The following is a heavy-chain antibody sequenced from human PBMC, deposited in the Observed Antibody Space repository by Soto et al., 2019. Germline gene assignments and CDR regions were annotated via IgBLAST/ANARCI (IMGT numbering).Heavy chain of an antibody. J-gene: IGHJ6*02. V-gene: IGHV3-21*01. CDR3: ARDLRGGGELPYLGYGMEV. CDR1: GFNFTSYT. D-gene: IGHD3-9*01. CDR2: IPSSGSYI. Sequence: RRLSCAASGFNFTSYTMNWVRQAPGKGLEWLSVIPSSGSYIYYGDSVKGRFTISRDNAKNSVYLQMNGLRGEDTAVYYCARDLRGGGELPYLGYGMEVWGPGTSVTVSS.